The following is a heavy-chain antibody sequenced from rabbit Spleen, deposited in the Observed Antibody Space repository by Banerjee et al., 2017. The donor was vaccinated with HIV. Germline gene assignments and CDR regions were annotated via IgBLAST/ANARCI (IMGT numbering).Heavy chain of an antibody. CDR2: IHVDSDGHT. J-gene: IGHJ5*01. Sequence: QEQLVESGGGLVQPEGSLTLTCTASGFSFSSIYWMCWVRQAPGKGLEWIACIHVDSDGHTYYPQWAKGRFTISKTSSTTVTLQMTGLTDADTATYFCARGLYSYDDYGDNGRDWLDLWGQGTLVTVS. CDR3: ARGLYSYDDYGDNGRDWLDL. V-gene: IGHV1S45*01. D-gene: IGHD2-1*01. CDR1: GFSFSSIYW.